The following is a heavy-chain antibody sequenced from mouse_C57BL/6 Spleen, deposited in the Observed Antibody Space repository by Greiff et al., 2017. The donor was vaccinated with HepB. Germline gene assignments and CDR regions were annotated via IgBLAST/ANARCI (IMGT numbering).Heavy chain of an antibody. CDR3: ARVGDYDGAWFAY. Sequence: VQLQESGAELVKPGASVKLSCKASGYTFTSYWMHWVKQRPGQGLEWIGMIHPNSGSTNYNEKFKSKATLTVDKSSSTAYMQLSSLTSEDSAVYYCARVGDYDGAWFAYWGQGTLVTVSA. J-gene: IGHJ3*01. V-gene: IGHV1-64*01. CDR2: IHPNSGST. CDR1: GYTFTSYW. D-gene: IGHD2-4*01.